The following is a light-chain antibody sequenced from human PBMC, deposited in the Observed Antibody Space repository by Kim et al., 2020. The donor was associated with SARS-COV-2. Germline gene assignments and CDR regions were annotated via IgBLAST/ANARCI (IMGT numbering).Light chain of an antibody. CDR1: AFPNQL. J-gene: IGLJ3*02. CDR3: QSPDSSGVM. CDR2: KDT. V-gene: IGLV3-25*03. Sequence: SVSPGLTARITCTEDAFPNQLASWYQQKPGQAPVMIIYKDTERPSGIPARFSGSSSGAAVTLTISGVQAEDEADYYCQSPDSSGVMFGGGTQLTVL.